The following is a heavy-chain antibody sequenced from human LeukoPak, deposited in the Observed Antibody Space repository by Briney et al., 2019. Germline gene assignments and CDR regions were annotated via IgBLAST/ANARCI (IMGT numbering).Heavy chain of an antibody. Sequence: SETLSLTCTVSGASISSYYWSWIRQPAGKGLEWIGRIYTSGSTNYNPSLKSRVTMSIDRSKNQFSLKLPSVTAADTAVYYCARVGSGDAFDIWGQGTMVTVSS. V-gene: IGHV4-4*07. CDR3: ARVGSGDAFDI. D-gene: IGHD3-10*01. CDR2: IYTSGST. J-gene: IGHJ3*02. CDR1: GASISSYY.